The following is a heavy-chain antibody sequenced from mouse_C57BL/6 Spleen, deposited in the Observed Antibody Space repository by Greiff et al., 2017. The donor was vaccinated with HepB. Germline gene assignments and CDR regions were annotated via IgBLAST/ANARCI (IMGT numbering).Heavy chain of an antibody. Sequence: EVQLVESGTVLARPGASVKMSCKTSGYTFTSYWMHWVKQRPGQGLEWIGAIYPGNSDTSYNQKFKGKAKLTAVTSASTAYMELSSLTNEDSAVYYCTRPITTVVATDFDVWGTGTTVTVSS. CDR1: GYTFTSYW. V-gene: IGHV1-5*01. D-gene: IGHD1-1*01. CDR2: IYPGNSDT. CDR3: TRPITTVVATDFDV. J-gene: IGHJ1*03.